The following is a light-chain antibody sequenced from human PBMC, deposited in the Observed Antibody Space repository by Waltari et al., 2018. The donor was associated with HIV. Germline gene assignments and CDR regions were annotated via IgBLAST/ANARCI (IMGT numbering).Light chain of an antibody. CDR1: SSDVGSYNL. CDR3: CSYAGSWV. CDR2: EVS. Sequence: QSALTQPASVSGSPGQSITISCHGTSSDVGSYNLVSWYQQHPGKAPKLMIYEVSKRPSGVSNRFSGSKSGNTASLTISGLQAEEEADYYCCSYAGSWVFGGGTKLTVL. J-gene: IGLJ3*02. V-gene: IGLV2-23*02.